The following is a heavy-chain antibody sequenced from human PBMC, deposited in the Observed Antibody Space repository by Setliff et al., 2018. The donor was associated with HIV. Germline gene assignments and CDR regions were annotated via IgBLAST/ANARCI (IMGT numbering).Heavy chain of an antibody. V-gene: IGHV6-1*01. Sequence: TLSLTCAISGDSVSSKSAAWNWLRQSPPRGLEWLGRTYYRSKWNSDYAPSVKSRVTINPDTSKNKFSLQLNSVTPEDTAVYYCARLSLSLVRGIINSGDRFFDYWGQGSLVTVSS. CDR3: ARLSLSLVRGIINSGDRFFDY. CDR1: GDSVSSKSAA. CDR2: TYYRSKWNS. J-gene: IGHJ4*02. D-gene: IGHD3-10*01.